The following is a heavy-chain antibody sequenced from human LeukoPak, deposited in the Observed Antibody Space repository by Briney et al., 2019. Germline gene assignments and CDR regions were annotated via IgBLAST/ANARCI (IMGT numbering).Heavy chain of an antibody. V-gene: IGHV4-39*07. CDR3: ARDVNYYDSSGYSIRFDP. CDR2: VYSSGST. J-gene: IGHJ5*02. D-gene: IGHD3-22*01. Sequence: SETLSLTCTVSGVSISRTTYYWGWIRQSPGKGLEWLGSVYSSGSTYYNPSLKSRVTISVDTSQNQFSLRVTSVTAADTAVYYCARDVNYYDSSGYSIRFDPWGQGTLVTVSS. CDR1: GVSISRTTYY.